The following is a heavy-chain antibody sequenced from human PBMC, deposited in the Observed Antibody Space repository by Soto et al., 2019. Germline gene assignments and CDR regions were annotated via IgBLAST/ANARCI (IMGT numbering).Heavy chain of an antibody. J-gene: IGHJ4*02. CDR2: ISAYNGNT. Sequence: ASVKGACKASGYTFTSYGISWVRQAPGQGLEWMGWISAYNGNTNYAQKLQGRVTMTTDTSTSTAYMELRCLRSDDTAVYYCARKFGYSSGWYYFDYWGQGTLVTVSS. D-gene: IGHD6-19*01. V-gene: IGHV1-18*04. CDR1: GYTFTSYG. CDR3: ARKFGYSSGWYYFDY.